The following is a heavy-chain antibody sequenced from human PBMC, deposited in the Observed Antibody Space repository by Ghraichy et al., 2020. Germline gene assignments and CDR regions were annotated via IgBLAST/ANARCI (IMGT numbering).Heavy chain of an antibody. D-gene: IGHD4-23*01. V-gene: IGHV1-2*04. CDR1: GYTFTGYY. CDR3: ARGRLVTDSWFDP. Sequence: ASVQVSCKASGYTFTGYYMQWVRQAPGQGLEWMGWINPNSGYTHYAQKFQGWVTMTRDTSISTAYMELSRLKSDDTAVYYCARGRLVTDSWFDPWGQGTLVTVSS. CDR2: INPNSGYT. J-gene: IGHJ5*02.